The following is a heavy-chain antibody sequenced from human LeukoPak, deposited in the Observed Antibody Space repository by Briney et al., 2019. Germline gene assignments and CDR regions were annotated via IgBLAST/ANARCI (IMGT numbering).Heavy chain of an antibody. D-gene: IGHD3-10*01. CDR2: IYYIGST. CDR3: ARAARQGYYGSGSYYTGYYYYYMDV. V-gene: IGHV4-59*01. CDR1: GGSISIYY. Sequence: PSETLSLTCTVSGGSISIYYWSWVRQRPGKGLGWIGYIYYIGSTNYNTSLTCRVTISVETTKTQSPLNRSSVTAAEAAVYYCARAARQGYYGSGSYYTGYYYYYMDVWGKGTTVTVSS. J-gene: IGHJ6*03.